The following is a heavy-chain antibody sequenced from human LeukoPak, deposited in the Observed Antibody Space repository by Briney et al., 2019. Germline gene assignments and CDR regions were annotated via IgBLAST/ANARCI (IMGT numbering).Heavy chain of an antibody. Sequence: ASVKVSCKVSGFTLDELSIHWLRQAPGKGPEWMGGFDPEDGETVYAQKFQDRVTLTEDRSTDIAYMELSSLRFEDTAVYYCAIGGFDILTGYKKWGQGTLVTVSS. J-gene: IGHJ4*02. CDR1: GFTLDELS. D-gene: IGHD3-9*01. CDR3: AIGGFDILTGYKK. V-gene: IGHV1-24*01. CDR2: FDPEDGET.